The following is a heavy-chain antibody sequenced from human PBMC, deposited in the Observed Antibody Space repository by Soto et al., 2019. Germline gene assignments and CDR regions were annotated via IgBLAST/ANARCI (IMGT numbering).Heavy chain of an antibody. CDR2: ISGFNGQT. V-gene: IGHV1-18*01. CDR3: ARVDPRGVAVVRDY. D-gene: IGHD3-10*01. CDR1: GNTFASHG. J-gene: IGHJ4*02. Sequence: GPGVKKLGASVKVSSKASGNTFASHGFSWVRQAPGQGLEWMGWISGFNGQTNYALKFQGRVTLTTDTSTSTAYMELRSLRSDDTAVYFCARVDPRGVAVVRDYWGQGTLVTVSS.